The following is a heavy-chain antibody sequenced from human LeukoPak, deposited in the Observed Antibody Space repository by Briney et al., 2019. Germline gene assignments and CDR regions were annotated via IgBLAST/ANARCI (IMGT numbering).Heavy chain of an antibody. V-gene: IGHV3-74*01. Sequence: GGSLRPSCAASGFTFTTYWMHWVRQAPGKGLVWVSHINSDGSITSYADSVKGRFTISRDNAKNTLYLQMNSLRAEDTAVYYCARDAVDTANAVWGQGTTVTVSS. CDR3: ARDAVDTANAV. D-gene: IGHD5-18*01. CDR2: INSDGSIT. J-gene: IGHJ6*02. CDR1: GFTFTTYW.